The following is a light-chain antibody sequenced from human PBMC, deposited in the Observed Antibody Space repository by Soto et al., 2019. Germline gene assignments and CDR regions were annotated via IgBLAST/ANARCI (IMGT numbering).Light chain of an antibody. CDR1: QSISSW. J-gene: IGKJ1*01. Sequence: DIQMTQSPSTLSASEGDRVTITCRASQSISSWLAWYQQKPGKAPKLLIYKASSLESGVPSRFSGSGSGTEFTLTISSLQPDGFATYYCQQYNSYPWTFGQGTKVEIK. V-gene: IGKV1-5*03. CDR2: KAS. CDR3: QQYNSYPWT.